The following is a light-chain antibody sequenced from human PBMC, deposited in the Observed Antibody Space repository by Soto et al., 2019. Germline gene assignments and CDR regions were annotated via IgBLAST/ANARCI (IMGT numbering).Light chain of an antibody. Sequence: DIVMTPSPDALAVSLGERATTNCKSSQRIFYSTNHKNSLAWYQQKPGQPPKVLIYWASNRESGVPDRFSRSGSGTDFTLSISSLQAEDVAVCYSQQYFGPPYTFGQGTKWEIK. J-gene: IGKJ2*01. CDR2: WAS. CDR1: QRIFYSTNHKNS. CDR3: QQYFGPPYT. V-gene: IGKV4-1*01.